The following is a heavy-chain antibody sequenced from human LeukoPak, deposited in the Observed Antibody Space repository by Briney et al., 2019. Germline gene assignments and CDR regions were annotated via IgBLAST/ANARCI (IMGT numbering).Heavy chain of an antibody. V-gene: IGHV3-30*18. CDR2: ISYDGSNK. CDR3: AKDQSGFGELLYNWFDP. D-gene: IGHD3-10*01. J-gene: IGHJ5*02. Sequence: GGSLRLSCAASGFTFSSYGMHWVRQAPGKGLEWVAVISYDGSNKYYADSVKGRFTISRDNSKNTLYLQMNSLRAEDTAVYYCAKDQSGFGELLYNWFDPWGQGTLVTVSS. CDR1: GFTFSSYG.